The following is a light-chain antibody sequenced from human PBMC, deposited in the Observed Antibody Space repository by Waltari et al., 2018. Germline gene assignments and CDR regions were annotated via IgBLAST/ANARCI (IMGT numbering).Light chain of an antibody. CDR3: QQYGSSPWT. J-gene: IGKJ1*01. V-gene: IGKV3-20*01. CDR2: DAS. CDR1: QSITRTN. Sequence: DIVLTQSPGTLSLSPGERATLSCRASQSITRTNLAWYQQIPGQAPRLLIYDASSRATGIPDRFSGSGSGTDFTLTVSRLEPADFAVYYCQQYGSSPWTFGQGTKVEIK.